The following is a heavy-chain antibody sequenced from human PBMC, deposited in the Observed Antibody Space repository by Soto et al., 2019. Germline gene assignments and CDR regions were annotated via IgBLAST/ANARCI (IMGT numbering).Heavy chain of an antibody. V-gene: IGHV4-4*02. J-gene: IGHJ6*02. CDR3: ARDAKDFSSGWTYYYYYYGMDV. CDR2: IYHSGST. CDR1: GGSISSSNW. Sequence: SETLSLTCAVSGGSISSSNWWSWVRQPPGKGLEWIGEIYHSGSTNYNPSLKSRVTISVDKSKNQFSLKLSSVTAADTAVYYCARDAKDFSSGWTYYYYYYGMDVWGQGTTVTV. D-gene: IGHD6-19*01.